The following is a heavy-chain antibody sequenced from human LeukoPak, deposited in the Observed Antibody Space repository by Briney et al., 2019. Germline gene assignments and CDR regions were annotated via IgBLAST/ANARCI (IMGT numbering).Heavy chain of an antibody. Sequence: GESLQISCKGSGYNFPTYWIGWVRQMPGKGLEWMGIIFPGDSDTRYSPSFQGRVTISVDKSISTAYLQWSGLKASDTAIYYCARHRGSYYYYMDVWGTGTMVTVSS. J-gene: IGHJ6*03. D-gene: IGHD3-10*01. V-gene: IGHV5-51*01. CDR2: IFPGDSDT. CDR1: GYNFPTYW. CDR3: ARHRGSYYYYMDV.